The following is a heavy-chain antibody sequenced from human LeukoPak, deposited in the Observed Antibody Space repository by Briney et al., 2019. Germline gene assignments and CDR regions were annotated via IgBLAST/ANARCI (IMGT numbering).Heavy chain of an antibody. D-gene: IGHD2-8*01. CDR2: ISGSSGII. Sequence: GGSLRLSCAASGFTFNTYTMNWVRQAPGKGLEWVSYISGSSGIIDYADSVRGRFTISRDNAKNSLYLQMNSLRAEDTAVYYCAKDLVWWGQGTLVTVSS. J-gene: IGHJ4*02. V-gene: IGHV3-48*01. CDR1: GFTFNTYT. CDR3: AKDLVW.